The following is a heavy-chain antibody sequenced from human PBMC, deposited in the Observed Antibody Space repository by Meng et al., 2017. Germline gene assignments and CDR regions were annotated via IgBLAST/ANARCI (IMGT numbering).Heavy chain of an antibody. Sequence: VQAGAEVKKPGDTGKISWQVSGYSFTDYYMHWVQQAPGKGLEWMGLVDPEDGETIYAEKFQVRVTITADTSTDTVYMELSSLRSEDTAVYYCATDLYRDWFDPWGQGTLVTVSS. CDR3: ATDLYRDWFDP. D-gene: IGHD1-26*01. CDR1: GYSFTDYY. CDR2: VDPEDGET. V-gene: IGHV1-69-2*01. J-gene: IGHJ5*02.